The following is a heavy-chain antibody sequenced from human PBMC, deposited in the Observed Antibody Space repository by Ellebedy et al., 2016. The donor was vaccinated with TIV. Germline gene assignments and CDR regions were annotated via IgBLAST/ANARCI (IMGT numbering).Heavy chain of an antibody. V-gene: IGHV3-48*01. CDR2: ISSSSSTI. J-gene: IGHJ4*02. Sequence: GESLKISCAASGFTFNSYSMNWVRQAPGKGLEWVSYISSSSSTIYYADSVKGRFTISRDNAKNSLYLQMNSLRVEDTAVYYCASRFLEGVSWGQGTLVTVSS. CDR3: ASRFLEGVS. D-gene: IGHD3-3*01. CDR1: GFTFNSYS.